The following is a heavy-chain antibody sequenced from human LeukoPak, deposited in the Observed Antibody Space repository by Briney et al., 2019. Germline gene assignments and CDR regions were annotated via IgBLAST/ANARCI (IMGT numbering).Heavy chain of an antibody. V-gene: IGHV1-46*01. CDR2: INPSGGST. CDR1: GYTFTSYY. CDR3: ARGIRHNALPVAYYYYMDV. D-gene: IGHD2-8*01. Sequence: ASVKVSCKASGYTFTSYYMHWVRQAPGQGLEWMGIINPSGGSTSYAQKFQGRVTMTRDMSTSTVYMEMSSLRSDDTAVYYCARGIRHNALPVAYYYYMDVWGKGTTVTISS. J-gene: IGHJ6*03.